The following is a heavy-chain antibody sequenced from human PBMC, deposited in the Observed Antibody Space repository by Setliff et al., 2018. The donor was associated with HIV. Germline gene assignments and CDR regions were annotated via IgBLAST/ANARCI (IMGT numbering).Heavy chain of an antibody. J-gene: IGHJ5*02. CDR2: INAGNGNT. V-gene: IGHV1-3*03. CDR3: ARERDSDGFQFDP. CDR1: GYTFTSYY. D-gene: IGHD3-22*01. Sequence: GASVKVSCKASGYTFTSYYMHWVRQAPGQGLEWMGWINAGNGNTKYSQGLQGRLTITRDTSASTAYMDLSSLRSEDMAVYYCARERDSDGFQFDPWGQGTLVTVSS.